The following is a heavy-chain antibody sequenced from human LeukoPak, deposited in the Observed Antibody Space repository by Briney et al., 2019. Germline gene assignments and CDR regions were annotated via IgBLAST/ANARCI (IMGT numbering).Heavy chain of an antibody. CDR2: MNPNSGNT. CDR3: ARAVTTSYYYYGMDV. Sequence: ASVKVSCKASGYTFTSYDINWVRQATGRGLEWMGWMNPNSGNTGYAQKFQGRVTMTRNTSISTAYMELSSLRSEDTAVYYCARAVTTSYYYYGMDVWGQGTTVTVSS. J-gene: IGHJ6*02. CDR1: GYTFTSYD. D-gene: IGHD4-17*01. V-gene: IGHV1-8*01.